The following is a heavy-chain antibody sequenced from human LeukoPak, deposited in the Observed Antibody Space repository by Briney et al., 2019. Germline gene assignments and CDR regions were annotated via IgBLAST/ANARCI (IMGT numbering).Heavy chain of an antibody. D-gene: IGHD3-10*01. CDR1: GFTFSSYA. V-gene: IGHV3-23*01. CDR2: ISGSGGST. J-gene: IGHJ4*02. Sequence: QAGGSLRLSCAASGFTFSSYAMSWVRQAPGKGLEWVSAISGSGGSTYYADSVKGRFTISRDNSKNTLYLQMNSLRAEDTAVYYCAKDQSYGSGSYYNPDHVYWGQGTLVTVSS. CDR3: AKDQSYGSGSYYNPDHVY.